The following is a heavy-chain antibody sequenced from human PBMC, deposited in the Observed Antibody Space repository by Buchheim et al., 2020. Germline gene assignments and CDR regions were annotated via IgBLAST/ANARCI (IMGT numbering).Heavy chain of an antibody. Sequence: QVQLQESGPGLVKPSETLSLSCTVSGGSISSYYWSWIRQPPGKGLEWIGYIYHNGSTNYNPSLKSRVTISIDTSKSHFSLKLSSVTAADTAVYYCARDPFGDFWSGYYRVGMDVWGQGT. D-gene: IGHD3-3*01. CDR2: IYHNGST. V-gene: IGHV4-59*01. CDR3: ARDPFGDFWSGYYRVGMDV. J-gene: IGHJ6*02. CDR1: GGSISSYY.